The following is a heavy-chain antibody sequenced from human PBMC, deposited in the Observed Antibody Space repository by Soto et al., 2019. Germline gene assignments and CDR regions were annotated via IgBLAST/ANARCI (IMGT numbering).Heavy chain of an antibody. CDR3: ARSYYYDSSGYYPLFDY. V-gene: IGHV1-69*13. Sequence: ASVKVSCKASGGTFSSYAISWVRQAPGQGLEWMGGIIPIFGTANYAQKFQGRVTITADESTSTAYMELSSLRSEDTAVYYCARSYYYDSSGYYPLFDYWGQGTLVTVSS. CDR1: GGTFSSYA. CDR2: IIPIFGTA. D-gene: IGHD3-22*01. J-gene: IGHJ4*02.